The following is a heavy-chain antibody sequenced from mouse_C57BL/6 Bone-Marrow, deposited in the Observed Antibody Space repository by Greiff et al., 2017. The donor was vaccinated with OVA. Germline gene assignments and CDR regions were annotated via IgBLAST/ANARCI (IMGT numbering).Heavy chain of an antibody. Sequence: QVQLQQPGAELVRPGTSVKLSCKASGYTFTSYWMHWVKQRPGQGLEWIGVIDPSDSFTNYNQKFKGKATLTVDTSSSTAYMQLSSLTSEDSAVYYCARLAIDYWGQGTTVTVSS. V-gene: IGHV1-59*01. J-gene: IGHJ4*01. CDR2: IDPSDSFT. CDR1: GYTFTSYW. CDR3: ARLAIDY.